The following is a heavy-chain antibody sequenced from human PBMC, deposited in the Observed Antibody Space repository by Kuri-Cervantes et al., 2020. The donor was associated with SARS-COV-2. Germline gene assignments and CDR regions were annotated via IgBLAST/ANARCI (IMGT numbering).Heavy chain of an antibody. CDR2: IIPILGIA. CDR1: GGTFSSYT. J-gene: IGHJ4*02. D-gene: IGHD4-11*01. V-gene: IGHV1-69*02. CDR3: ATGWATTVN. Sequence: SVKVSCKASGGTFSSYTISWVRQAPGQGLEWMGRIIPILGIANYAQKFQGRVTMTRDTSTSTVYMELSSLRSEDTAVYYCATGWATTVNWGQGTLVTVSS.